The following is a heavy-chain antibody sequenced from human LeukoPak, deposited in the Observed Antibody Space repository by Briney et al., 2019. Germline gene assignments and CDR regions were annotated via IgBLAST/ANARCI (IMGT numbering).Heavy chain of an antibody. CDR2: IYYSGST. D-gene: IGHD3-10*01. CDR3: ARGRFGELYG. J-gene: IGHJ4*02. Sequence: SETLSLTCTVSGGSVSSDSNYWSWIRQPPGKGLEWIGDIYYSGSTNYNPSLKSRVTISVDTSKNQFSLKLSSVTAADTAVYYCARGRFGELYGWGQGTLVTVSS. V-gene: IGHV4-61*01. CDR1: GGSVSSDSNY.